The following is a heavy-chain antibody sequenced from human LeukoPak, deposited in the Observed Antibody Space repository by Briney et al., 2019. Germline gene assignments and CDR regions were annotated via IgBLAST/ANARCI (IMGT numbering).Heavy chain of an antibody. D-gene: IGHD2-21*01. Sequence: SGGSLRLSCAASGFTFSNSAMNWVRQVPGKGLEWVSSIDYDSSHIYYAASVRGRFTISRDNARNSVYLQMNSLRAEDTAVYYCVRNSGELGAWGQGTLVTVSS. CDR2: IDYDSSHI. J-gene: IGHJ5*02. CDR1: GFTFSNSA. V-gene: IGHV3-21*04. CDR3: VRNSGELGA.